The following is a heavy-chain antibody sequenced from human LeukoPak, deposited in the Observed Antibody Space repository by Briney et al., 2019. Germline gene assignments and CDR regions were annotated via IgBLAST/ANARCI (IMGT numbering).Heavy chain of an antibody. J-gene: IGHJ3*02. CDR3: AKDISGGYGAFDI. CDR2: ISWNSGSI. Sequence: SGGSLRLSCAASGFTFDDYAMHWVRQAPGKGLEWVSGISWNSGSIGYADSVKGRFTISRDNAKNSLYLQMNSLRAEDTALYYCAKDISGGYGAFDIWGQGTMVTVS. D-gene: IGHD5-12*01. V-gene: IGHV3-9*01. CDR1: GFTFDDYA.